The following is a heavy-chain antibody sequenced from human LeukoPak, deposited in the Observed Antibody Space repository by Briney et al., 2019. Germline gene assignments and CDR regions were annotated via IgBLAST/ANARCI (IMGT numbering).Heavy chain of an antibody. CDR3: VRLYAY. Sequence: PGGSLRLSCTASGFTFSNYFMHWVRQVPGEGPVWVSRITGDGSSTSYADSVKGRFTTSRDNAKNTLYLQMNSLRAEDTALYYCVRLYAYWGQGTLVTVSS. CDR2: ITGDGSST. V-gene: IGHV3-74*01. CDR1: GFTFSNYF. J-gene: IGHJ4*02. D-gene: IGHD2/OR15-2a*01.